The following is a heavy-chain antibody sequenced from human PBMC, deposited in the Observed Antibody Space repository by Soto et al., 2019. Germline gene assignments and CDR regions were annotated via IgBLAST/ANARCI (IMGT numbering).Heavy chain of an antibody. D-gene: IGHD3-22*01. CDR3: ATAGNYDSSGRDF. V-gene: IGHV1-18*04. J-gene: IGHJ4*02. Sequence: ASVKVSCKAFGFIFNNYAISWVRQAPGQGLEWMGWISANSGNTNYAQKLQGRVTMTTDTSTSTAYMELRSLRSDDTAVYYCATAGNYDSSGRDFWGQGTLVTVSS. CDR2: ISANSGNT. CDR1: GFIFNNYA.